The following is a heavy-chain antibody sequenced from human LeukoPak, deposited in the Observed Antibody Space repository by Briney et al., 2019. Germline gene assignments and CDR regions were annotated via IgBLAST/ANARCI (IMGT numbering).Heavy chain of an antibody. CDR2: INHSGST. D-gene: IGHD5-12*01. V-gene: IGHV4-34*01. Sequence: SETLSLTCAVYGGSFSGYYWSWIRQPPGKGLEWIGEINHSGSTNYNPSLKSRVTISVDTSKNQFSLKLSSVTAADTAVYYCAREGGMVATFYYYYGMDVWGQGTTVTVSS. J-gene: IGHJ6*02. CDR3: AREGGMVATFYYYYGMDV. CDR1: GGSFSGYY.